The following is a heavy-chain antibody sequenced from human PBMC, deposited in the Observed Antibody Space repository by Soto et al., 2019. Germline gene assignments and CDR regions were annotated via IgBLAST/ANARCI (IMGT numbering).Heavy chain of an antibody. D-gene: IGHD3-16*01. CDR2: IWPGDSDT. CDR3: ARLRRLNAVMDV. V-gene: IGHV5-51*01. J-gene: IGHJ6*02. CDR1: GGSSTNHW. Sequence: SQHVRGMGSGGSSTNHWIGWVRQMPGKGLEYMGIIWPGDSDTRYSPSFQGQVTISADKSTSTAYLQWSSLKPSYTVIYSYARLRRLNAVMDVLGQGSTVTVS.